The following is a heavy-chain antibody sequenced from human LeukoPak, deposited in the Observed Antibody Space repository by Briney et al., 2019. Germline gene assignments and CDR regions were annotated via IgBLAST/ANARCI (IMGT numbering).Heavy chain of an antibody. J-gene: IGHJ4*02. CDR3: ARGQKYRSGYTVTELGSGYFDY. CDR2: IHHSGST. Sequence: PSETLSLTCTVSGYFISSGYYWGWIRQPPGKGLQWIGSIHHSGSTYYNPSLKSRVTISVDTSNNQFSLRLSSVTAADTAVYYCARGQKYRSGYTVTELGSGYFDYWGQGTLVTVSS. V-gene: IGHV4-38-2*02. D-gene: IGHD5-18*01. CDR1: GYFISSGYY.